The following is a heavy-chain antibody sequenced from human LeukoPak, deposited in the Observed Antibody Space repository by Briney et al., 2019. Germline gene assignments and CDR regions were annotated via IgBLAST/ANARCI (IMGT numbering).Heavy chain of an antibody. J-gene: IGHJ4*02. CDR3: ARDRAAVAPFDY. V-gene: IGHV3-21*01. CDR1: GFTFSSYG. D-gene: IGHD6-19*01. Sequence: GGSLRLSCAASGFTFSSYGMHWVRQAPGKGLEWVSSISSSSSYIYYADSVKGRFTISRDNAKNSLYLQMNSLRAEDTAVYYCARDRAAVAPFDYWGQGTLVTVSS. CDR2: ISSSSSYI.